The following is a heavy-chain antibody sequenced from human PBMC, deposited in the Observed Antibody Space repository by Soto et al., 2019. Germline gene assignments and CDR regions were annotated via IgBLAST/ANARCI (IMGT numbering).Heavy chain of an antibody. CDR2: IYYSGST. D-gene: IGHD6-13*01. Sequence: PSETLSLTCTFSCGSIISSSYYWGWIRQPPGKGLEWIGSIYYSGSTYYNPSLKSRVTISVDTSKNQFSLKLSSVTAADTAVYYCARHMGAAAGTEGGFDPWGQGTLVTVSS. J-gene: IGHJ5*02. CDR1: CGSIISSSYY. V-gene: IGHV4-39*01. CDR3: ARHMGAAAGTEGGFDP.